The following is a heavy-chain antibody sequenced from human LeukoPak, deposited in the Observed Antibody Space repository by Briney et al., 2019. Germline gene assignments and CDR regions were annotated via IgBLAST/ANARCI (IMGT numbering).Heavy chain of an antibody. CDR1: GGSISGYH. CDR2: MYYSGST. CDR3: AREWGYFDY. D-gene: IGHD3-16*01. V-gene: IGHV4-59*12. J-gene: IGHJ4*02. Sequence: PSETLSLTCTVSGGSISGYHWSWIRQPPGKGLEWIGYMYYSGSTNYNPSLKSRVTISVDTSKNQFPLKLSSVTAADTAVYYCAREWGYFDYWGQGSLVTVSS.